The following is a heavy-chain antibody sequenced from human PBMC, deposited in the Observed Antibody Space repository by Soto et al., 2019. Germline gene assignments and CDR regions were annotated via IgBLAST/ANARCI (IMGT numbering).Heavy chain of an antibody. CDR3: ARVRDVPAAIDYYYYYGMDV. D-gene: IGHD2-2*01. CDR1: GYTLTNYY. V-gene: IGHV1-46*01. CDR2: INPSGGST. J-gene: IGHJ6*02. Sequence: GASVKFSCKASGYTLTNYYMHWLQQAPGQGLEWMGLINPSGGSTRYAQKFQGRVTITADESTSTAYMELSSLRSEDTAVYYCARVRDVPAAIDYYYYYGMDVWGQGTTVTVSS.